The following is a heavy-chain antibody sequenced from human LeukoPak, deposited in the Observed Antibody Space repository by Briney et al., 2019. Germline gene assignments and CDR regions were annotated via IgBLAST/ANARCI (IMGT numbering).Heavy chain of an antibody. CDR1: GGSFSGYY. CDR3: ARGGQLADSFHAFDI. CDR2: INHSGST. D-gene: IGHD6-6*01. V-gene: IGHV4-34*01. Sequence: PSETLSLTCAVYGGSFSGYYWSWIRQPPGKGLEWIGEINHSGSTNYNPSLKSRVTISVDTSKNQFSLKLSSVTAADTAVYYCARGGQLADSFHAFDIWGQGTMVTVSS. J-gene: IGHJ3*02.